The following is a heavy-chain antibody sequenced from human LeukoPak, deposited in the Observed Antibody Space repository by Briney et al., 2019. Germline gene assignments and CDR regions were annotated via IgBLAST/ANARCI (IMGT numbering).Heavy chain of an antibody. J-gene: IGHJ4*02. D-gene: IGHD3-22*01. CDR3: ARANPQYYFDSSGYYTARTYYFDY. Sequence: SETLSLICGVYGESSRGYYWSWIRQPPGKGLGWIGEVNHRGSTNYNPSLKSRVSISVDTSKNQISLKLSSVTAADTDVYYCARANPQYYFDSSGYYTARTYYFDYWGQGTPVTVSS. CDR1: GESSRGYY. CDR2: VNHRGST. V-gene: IGHV4-34*01.